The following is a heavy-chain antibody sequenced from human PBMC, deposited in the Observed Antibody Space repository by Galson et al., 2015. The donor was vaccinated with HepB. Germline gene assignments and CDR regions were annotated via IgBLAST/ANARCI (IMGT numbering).Heavy chain of an antibody. CDR1: GDSVSSDSAT. V-gene: IGHV6-1*01. CDR2: TYYRSKWYN. CDR3: ARASRGHLDD. Sequence: CAISGDSVSSDSATWNWIRQSPSRGLEWLGRTYYRSKWYNDYPVSVKSRITINPDTSKNQFSLQLNSVTPEDTVVYYCARASRGHLDDWGQGTLVTVSS. J-gene: IGHJ4*02.